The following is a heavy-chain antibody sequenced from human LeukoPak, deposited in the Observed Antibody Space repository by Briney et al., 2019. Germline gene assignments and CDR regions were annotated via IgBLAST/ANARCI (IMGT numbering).Heavy chain of an antibody. CDR2: INPNSGGT. V-gene: IGHV1-2*02. CDR1: GYTFTCYY. D-gene: IGHD3-3*01. J-gene: IGHJ5*02. CDR3: AREWSGYDSSWFDP. Sequence: ASVKVSCKASGYTFTCYYMHWVRQAPGQGLEWMGWINPNSGGTNYAQKFQGRVTMTRDTSISTAYMELSRLRSDDTAVYYCAREWSGYDSSWFDPWGQGTLVTVSS.